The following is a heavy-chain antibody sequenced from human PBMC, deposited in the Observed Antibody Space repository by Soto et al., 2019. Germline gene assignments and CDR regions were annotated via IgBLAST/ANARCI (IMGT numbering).Heavy chain of an antibody. V-gene: IGHV3-30*18. J-gene: IGHJ4*02. CDR1: GFTFSDYG. CDR2: ISNDGSEK. Sequence: QVQLLDSGGGVVQPGRSLRLTCVASGFTFSDYGMHWVRQAPGKGLEWVAVISNDGSEKYYADSLKDRFTISRDNSVNTLYLEVNSLTTEDTAVYYFAKALRGSSYYVPDDWGQGTLVTVSS. D-gene: IGHD1-26*01. CDR3: AKALRGSSYYVPDD.